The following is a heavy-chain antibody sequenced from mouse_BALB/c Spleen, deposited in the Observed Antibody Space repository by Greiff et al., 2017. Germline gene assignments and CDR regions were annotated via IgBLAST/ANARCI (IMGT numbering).Heavy chain of an antibody. Sequence: EVQLVESGGGLVKPGGSLKLSCAASGFAFSSYDMSWVRQTPEKRLEWVAYISSGGGSTYYPDTVKGRFTISRDNAKNTLYLQMSSLKSEDTAMYYCARQGTTVYFDYWGQGTTLTVSS. CDR1: GFAFSSYD. CDR3: ARQGTTVYFDY. CDR2: ISSGGGST. D-gene: IGHD1-1*01. V-gene: IGHV5-12-1*01. J-gene: IGHJ2*01.